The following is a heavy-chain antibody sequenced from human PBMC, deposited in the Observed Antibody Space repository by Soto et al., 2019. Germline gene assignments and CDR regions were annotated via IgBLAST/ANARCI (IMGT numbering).Heavy chain of an antibody. D-gene: IGHD6-13*01. CDR2: ISAYNGNT. CDR3: ARDDSSSWGKADY. Sequence: QVQLVQSGAEVKKPGASVKVSCKASGYTFTNYGFSWVRQAPGQGLEWMGWISAYNGNTNYAQKLQGRVAMTTDTSTSTAYIELMSLRSDDTAVYYCARDDSSSWGKADYWGQGTLVTVSS. J-gene: IGHJ4*02. CDR1: GYTFTNYG. V-gene: IGHV1-18*04.